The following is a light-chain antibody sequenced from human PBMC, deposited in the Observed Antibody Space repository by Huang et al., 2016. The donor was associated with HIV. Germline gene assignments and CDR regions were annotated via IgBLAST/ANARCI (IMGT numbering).Light chain of an antibody. Sequence: DIVMTQSPLSLPVTPGEPASISCRSSQSLLHSDGYNYLDWYLQRPGQSPQLLIYLGYKRSAGVPDRCSGSGSGTDFTLKISRLEAEDVGVYYCMQALQTPRTFGGGTKVEIK. V-gene: IGKV2-28*01. CDR1: QSLLHSDGYNY. CDR2: LGY. J-gene: IGKJ4*01. CDR3: MQALQTPRT.